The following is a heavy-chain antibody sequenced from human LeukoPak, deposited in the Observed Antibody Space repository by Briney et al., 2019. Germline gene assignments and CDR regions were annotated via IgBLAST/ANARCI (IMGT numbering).Heavy chain of an antibody. CDR1: GFTFSSYW. J-gene: IGHJ4*02. D-gene: IGHD6-13*01. CDR2: ISPDGGSA. CDR3: AKEGTAQISTWYDY. V-gene: IGHV3-74*01. Sequence: GGSLRLSCAASGFTFSSYWMHWVPQAPGKGLVWVSRISPDGGSAIYADSVNGRFTISRDNSKNTLYLQMNSLRGEDAAVYYCAKEGTAQISTWYDYWGQGTPVSV.